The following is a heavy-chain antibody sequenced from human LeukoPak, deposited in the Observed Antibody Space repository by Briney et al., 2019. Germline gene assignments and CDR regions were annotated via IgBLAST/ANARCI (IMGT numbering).Heavy chain of an antibody. CDR1: GGSMSSYY. D-gene: IGHD2-2*01. Sequence: SETLSLTCTVSGGSMSSYYWSWIRQPAGKRLEWIGRIYASGSTNYNPSLKSRVTMSVDTSKNQFSLKLSSVTAADTAVYYCARERCSSSSCWSAYYHYYMDVWGKGTTVTVSS. V-gene: IGHV4-4*07. J-gene: IGHJ6*03. CDR2: IYASGST. CDR3: ARERCSSSSCWSAYYHYYMDV.